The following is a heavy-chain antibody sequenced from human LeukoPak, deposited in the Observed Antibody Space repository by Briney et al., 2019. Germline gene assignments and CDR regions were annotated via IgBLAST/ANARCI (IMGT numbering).Heavy chain of an antibody. D-gene: IGHD5-12*01. CDR3: ARQSYSGYEHPHGVDV. V-gene: IGHV5-51*01. Sequence: GESLKISCQGSGYNFATYWIGWVRQMPGKGLEWMGIIYPDDSDTRYSPSFQGQVTISADKSINPAYLQWNSLKASDTAMYYCARQSYSGYEHPHGVDVWGQGTTVAVSS. CDR1: GYNFATYW. J-gene: IGHJ6*02. CDR2: IYPDDSDT.